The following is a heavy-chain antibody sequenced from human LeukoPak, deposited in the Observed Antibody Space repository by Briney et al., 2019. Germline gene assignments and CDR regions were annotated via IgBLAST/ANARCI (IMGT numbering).Heavy chain of an antibody. CDR3: ARVRVYGATIVGYYYYGMDV. CDR2: ISSSGSII. D-gene: IGHD5-12*01. J-gene: IGHJ6*02. Sequence: TGGSLRLSCAASGFTFSSYEMNWVRQAPGKGLEWVSYISSSGSIIYYADSVKGRFTISRDNVKNSLYLQMNSLRAEDTAVYYCARVRVYGATIVGYYYYGMDVWGQGTTVTVSS. CDR1: GFTFSSYE. V-gene: IGHV3-48*03.